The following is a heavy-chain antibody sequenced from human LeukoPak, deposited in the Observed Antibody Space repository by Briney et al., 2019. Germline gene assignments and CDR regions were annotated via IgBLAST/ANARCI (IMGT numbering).Heavy chain of an antibody. V-gene: IGHV3-30*18. Sequence: GRSLRLSRAASGFTFSSYGMHWVRQAPGKGLEWVAVISYDGSNKYYADSVKGRFTISRDNSKNTLYLQMNSLRAEDTAVYYCAKEGGDILTGYRHFDYWGQGTLVTVSS. D-gene: IGHD3-9*01. CDR3: AKEGGDILTGYRHFDY. J-gene: IGHJ4*02. CDR1: GFTFSSYG. CDR2: ISYDGSNK.